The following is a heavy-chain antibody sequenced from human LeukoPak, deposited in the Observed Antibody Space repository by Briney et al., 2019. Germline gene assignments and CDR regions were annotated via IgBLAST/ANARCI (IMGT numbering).Heavy chain of an antibody. CDR3: ARHADYDILTGLFDP. CDR2: IYYSGNT. V-gene: IGHV4-39*01. Sequence: SEALSLTCTVSGGSISSSSYYWGWFRQPPGKGLEWIVSIYYSGNTYYSPSLKSRVTISVDTSRNQFSLKLTSVTAADTAVYYCARHADYDILTGLFDPWGQGTLVTVSS. J-gene: IGHJ5*02. D-gene: IGHD3-9*01. CDR1: GGSISSSSYY.